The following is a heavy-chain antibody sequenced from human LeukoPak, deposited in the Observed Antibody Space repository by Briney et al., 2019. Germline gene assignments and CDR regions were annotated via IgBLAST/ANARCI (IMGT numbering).Heavy chain of an antibody. CDR1: NFSFGYYG. J-gene: IGHJ4*02. CDR3: AKSPVVVPAADGYFDY. D-gene: IGHD2-2*01. CDR2: ITATSGSV. Sequence: GGSLRLSCTGSNFSFGYYGMNWVRQTPGKGLEWLSYITATSGSVYYADSVKGRFTISRDNSKNTLYLQMNSLRAEDTAVYYCAKSPVVVPAADGYFDYWGQGTLVTVSS. V-gene: IGHV3-48*01.